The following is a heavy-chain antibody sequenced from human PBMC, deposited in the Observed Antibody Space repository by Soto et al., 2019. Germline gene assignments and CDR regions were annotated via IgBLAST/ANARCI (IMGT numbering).Heavy chain of an antibody. Sequence: QVQLQESGPGLVKPSGTLSLTCAVSGGSISSSNWWSWVRQPPGKGLEWIGEIYHGGSTNYNASLKSRVTISLDKSKNQFSLKLSSVTAADTAVYYCARSRGYYDSSGYYYYWGQGTLVTVSS. CDR3: ARSRGYYDSSGYYYY. V-gene: IGHV4-4*02. CDR1: GGSISSSNW. CDR2: IYHGGST. D-gene: IGHD3-22*01. J-gene: IGHJ4*02.